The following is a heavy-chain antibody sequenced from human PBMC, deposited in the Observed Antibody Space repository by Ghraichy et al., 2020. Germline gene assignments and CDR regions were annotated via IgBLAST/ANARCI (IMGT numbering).Heavy chain of an antibody. CDR1: GFTFDDYA. CDR3: AKGEYYDSLTTLFDY. D-gene: IGHD3-22*01. CDR2: ISWNSGSI. J-gene: IGHJ4*02. V-gene: IGHV3-9*01. Sequence: GGSLRLSCAASGFTFDDYAMHWVRQAPGKGLEWVSGISWNSGSIGYADSVKGRFTISRDNAKNSLYLQMNSLRAEDTALYYCAKGEYYDSLTTLFDYWGQGTLVTVSS.